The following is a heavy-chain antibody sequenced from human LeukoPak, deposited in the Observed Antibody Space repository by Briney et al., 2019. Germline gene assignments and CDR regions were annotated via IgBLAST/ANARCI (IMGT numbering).Heavy chain of an antibody. CDR1: GGSISSGSYY. V-gene: IGHV4-61*02. D-gene: IGHD3-3*01. J-gene: IGHJ2*01. CDR3: ARGSDYDFWSGSGSDWYFDL. Sequence: PSETLSLTCTVPGGSISSGSYYWSWIRQPAGKGLEWIGRIYTSGSTNYNPSLKSRVTISVDTSKNQFSLKLSSVTAADTAVYYCARGSDYDFWSGSGSDWYFDLWGRGTLVTVSS. CDR2: IYTSGST.